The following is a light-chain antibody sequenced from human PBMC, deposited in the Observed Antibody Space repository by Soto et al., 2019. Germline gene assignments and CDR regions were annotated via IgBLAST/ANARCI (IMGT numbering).Light chain of an antibody. CDR1: QDMNTY. Sequence: ASGKGRVIGGRRTSQDMNTYIAWYQQKPGKAPKLLIYGASTLQSGVPSRFRGCESGAVFTLTLRSRQPGDFAPSIYQPPHTYPSTIGQGTRLEIK. CDR2: GAS. V-gene: IGKV1-9*01. CDR3: QPPHTYPST. J-gene: IGKJ5*01.